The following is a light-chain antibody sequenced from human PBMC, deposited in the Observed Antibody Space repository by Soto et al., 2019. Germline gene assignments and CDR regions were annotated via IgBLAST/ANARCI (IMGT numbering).Light chain of an antibody. CDR2: DVS. V-gene: IGLV2-14*03. Sequence: QSVLTQPASVTGSPGQSITISCSGTSSDIGSYNYVSWYQQHPCKAPKLVIYDVSHRPSGISNRFSGSKSGNTASLTISGLRAEDEADYYCSSYTSISTLYVFGTGTKVTVL. J-gene: IGLJ1*01. CDR3: SSYTSISTLYV. CDR1: SSDIGSYNY.